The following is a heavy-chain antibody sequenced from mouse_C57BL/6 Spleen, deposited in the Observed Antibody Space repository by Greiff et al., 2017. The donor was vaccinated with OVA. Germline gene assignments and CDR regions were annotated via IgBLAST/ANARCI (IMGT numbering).Heavy chain of an antibody. CDR2: INPNYGTT. CDR1: GYSFTDYN. Sequence: EVQLQESGPELVKPGASVKISCKASGYSFTDYNMNWVKQSNGKSLEWIGVINPNYGTTSYNQKFKGKATLTVDQSSSTAYMQLNSLTSEDSAVYYCARGYYGNYVQAMDYWGQGTSVTVSS. V-gene: IGHV1-39*01. D-gene: IGHD2-1*01. CDR3: ARGYYGNYVQAMDY. J-gene: IGHJ4*01.